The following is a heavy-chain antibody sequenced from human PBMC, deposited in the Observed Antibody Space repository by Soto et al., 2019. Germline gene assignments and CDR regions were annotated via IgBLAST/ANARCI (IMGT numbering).Heavy chain of an antibody. J-gene: IGHJ6*03. CDR1: SGSISGYS. Sequence: QVQLQESGPGLVKPSETLSLSCTVSSGSISGYSWSWIRQPPGKGLEWIGSIYSSGTTYYNPSLKSRVTMSVDTSKIQFSLNLRSVTAADTAVYYCARQASYDFWDGRFYYNYYMDVWGKGTPVTVSS. D-gene: IGHD3-3*01. CDR2: IYSSGTT. CDR3: ARQASYDFWDGRFYYNYYMDV. V-gene: IGHV4-59*08.